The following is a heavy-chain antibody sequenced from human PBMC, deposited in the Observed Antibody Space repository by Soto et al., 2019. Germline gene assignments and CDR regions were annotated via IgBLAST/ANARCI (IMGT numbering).Heavy chain of an antibody. CDR3: ATVRILVDPTG. CDR2: ISESGGDT. CDR1: GITFSTYA. Sequence: EVQLLESGGGLVQPGGSLRLSCAASGITFSTYAMRWVRQAPGKGLESVSVISESGGDTYYADSVKGRFTISRDNSTNALCLQLNSLRAEDTAVYYCATVRILVDPTGWGQGTTVTVSS. D-gene: IGHD2-15*01. V-gene: IGHV3-23*01. J-gene: IGHJ6*02.